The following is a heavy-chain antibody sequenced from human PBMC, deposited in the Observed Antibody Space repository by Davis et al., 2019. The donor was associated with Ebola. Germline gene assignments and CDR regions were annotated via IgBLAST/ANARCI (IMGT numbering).Heavy chain of an antibody. Sequence: SVKVSCKASGGTFSSYAISWVRQAPGQGLEWMGGIIPILGIANYAQKFQGRVTITADESTSTAYMELSSLRSEDTAVYYCARDKRVAVAGGRFDPWGQGTLVTVSS. CDR2: IIPILGIA. J-gene: IGHJ5*02. CDR1: GGTFSSYA. V-gene: IGHV1-69*10. CDR3: ARDKRVAVAGGRFDP. D-gene: IGHD6-19*01.